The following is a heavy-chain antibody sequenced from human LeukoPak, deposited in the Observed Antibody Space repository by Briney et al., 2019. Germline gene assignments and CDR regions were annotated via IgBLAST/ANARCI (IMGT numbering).Heavy chain of an antibody. CDR1: GFTFSSYG. Sequence: GGSLRLSCAASGFTFSSYGMHWVRQAPGKGLEWVAFIRYDGSNKYYADSVKGRFAISRDNSKNTLYLQMNSLRAEDTAVYYCVRWFGEPRAFDIWGQGTMVTVSS. D-gene: IGHD3-10*01. V-gene: IGHV3-30*02. J-gene: IGHJ3*02. CDR3: VRWFGEPRAFDI. CDR2: IRYDGSNK.